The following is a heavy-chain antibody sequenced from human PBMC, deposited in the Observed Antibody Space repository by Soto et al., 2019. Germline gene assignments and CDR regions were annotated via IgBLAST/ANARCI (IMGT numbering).Heavy chain of an antibody. CDR1: GYTFTSYG. Sequence: ASVKVSCKASGYTFTSYGLSWVRQAPGQGLEWMGWISAYNGNTNYAQKLQGRVTMTTDTSTSTAYMELRSLRSDDTAVYYCARDSTDIVVVPAAMVPGHDAFDIWGQGTMVTVSS. CDR3: ARDSTDIVVVPAAMVPGHDAFDI. V-gene: IGHV1-18*01. D-gene: IGHD2-2*01. J-gene: IGHJ3*02. CDR2: ISAYNGNT.